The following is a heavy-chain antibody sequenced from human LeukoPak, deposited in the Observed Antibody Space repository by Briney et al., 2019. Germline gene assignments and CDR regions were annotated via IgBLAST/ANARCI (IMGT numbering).Heavy chain of an antibody. CDR2: TYYGGST. CDR1: GDSISFHF. D-gene: IGHD1-26*01. V-gene: IGHV4-59*11. CDR3: ATLGRAAGNAFDI. Sequence: MTSETLSLTCSVSGDSISFHFWSWIRQPPGKGLEWIGHTYYGGSTDYNPSLASRVTVPADTSKNQFSLKLSSVTAADTAVYYCATLGRAAGNAFDIWGQGTVVIVSS. J-gene: IGHJ3*02.